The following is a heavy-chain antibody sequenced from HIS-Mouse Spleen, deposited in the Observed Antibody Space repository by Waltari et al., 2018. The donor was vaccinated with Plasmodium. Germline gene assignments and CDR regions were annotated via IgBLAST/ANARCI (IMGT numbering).Heavy chain of an antibody. D-gene: IGHD6-13*01. CDR3: ASSWYWYFDL. CDR1: GFTFSSYW. J-gene: IGHJ2*01. V-gene: IGHV3-7*01. Sequence: EVQLVESGGGLVQPGGSLRLSCAASGFTFSSYWMSWVRQAPGKGLEGVANIKQDGRGKYYVDSVKGRFTISRDNAKNSLYLQMNSLRAEDTAVYYCASSWYWYFDLWGRGTLVTVSS. CDR2: IKQDGRGK.